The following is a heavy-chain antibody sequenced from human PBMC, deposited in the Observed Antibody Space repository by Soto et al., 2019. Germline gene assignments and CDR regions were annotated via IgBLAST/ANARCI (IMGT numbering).Heavy chain of an antibody. Sequence: GESLKVSCKGSGYSFTSYWIGWVRQMPGKGLEWMGIIYPGDSDTRYSPSFQGQVTISADKSISTAYLQWSSLKASDTAMYYCARLSYYDFWSGPTNYYYHYMDVWGKGTTVTVSS. J-gene: IGHJ6*03. CDR3: ARLSYYDFWSGPTNYYYHYMDV. CDR2: IYPGDSDT. D-gene: IGHD3-3*01. CDR1: GYSFTSYW. V-gene: IGHV5-51*01.